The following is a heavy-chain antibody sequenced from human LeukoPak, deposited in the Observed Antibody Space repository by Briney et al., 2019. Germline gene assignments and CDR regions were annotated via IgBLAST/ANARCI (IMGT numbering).Heavy chain of an antibody. CDR3: ATVAYYYDSSGYPFDY. CDR2: ISAYNGNT. V-gene: IGHV1-18*01. D-gene: IGHD3-22*01. J-gene: IGHJ4*02. Sequence: ASVKVSCKASGYTFTSYGISWVRQAPGQGLEWMGWISAYNGNTNYAQKLQGRVTMTTDTSTSTAYMELRSLRSDDTAVYYCATVAYYYDSSGYPFDYWGQGTLVTVSS. CDR1: GYTFTSYG.